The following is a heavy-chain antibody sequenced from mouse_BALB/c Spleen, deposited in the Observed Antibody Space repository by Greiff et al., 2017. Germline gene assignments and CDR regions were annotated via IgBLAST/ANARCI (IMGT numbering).Heavy chain of an antibody. CDR2: INSNGGST. J-gene: IGHJ4*01. CDR1: GFTFSSYG. Sequence: EVQRVESGGGLVQPGGSLKLSCAASGFTFSSYGMSWVRQTPDKRLELVATINSNGGSTYYPDSVKGRFTISRDNAKNTLYLQMSSLKSEDTAMYYCAREGHYGNYYYAMDYWGQGTSVTVSS. D-gene: IGHD2-1*01. CDR3: AREGHYGNYYYAMDY. V-gene: IGHV5-6-3*01.